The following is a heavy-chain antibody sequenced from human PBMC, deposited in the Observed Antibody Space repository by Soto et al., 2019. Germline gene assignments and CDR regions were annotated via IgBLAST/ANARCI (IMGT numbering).Heavy chain of an antibody. V-gene: IGHV3-48*01. Sequence: EVQLVESGGGLVQPGGSLRLSCAASGFTLSSYSMNWVRQAPGKGLEWVSYISSSSSTIYYADSVKGRFTISRDNVKNSLYLQMNSLRAEDTAVYSCARDVRGSDWYYFEYWGKGTLVTVSS. CDR2: ISSSSSTI. CDR3: ARDVRGSDWYYFEY. CDR1: GFTLSSYS. D-gene: IGHD6-19*01. J-gene: IGHJ4*02.